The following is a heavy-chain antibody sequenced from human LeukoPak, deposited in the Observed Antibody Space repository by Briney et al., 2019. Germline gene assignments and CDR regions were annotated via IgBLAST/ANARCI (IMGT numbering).Heavy chain of an antibody. CDR1: GYTFTSYG. Sequence: SVKVSCKASGYTFTSYGISWVRQAPGQGLEWVGWISAYNGNTNYAQKLQGRVTMTTDTSTSTAYMELRSPRSDDTAVYYCARDSWSYFWSGSVAWGQGTMVTVSS. J-gene: IGHJ3*01. CDR3: ARDSWSYFWSGSVA. D-gene: IGHD3-3*01. CDR2: ISAYNGNT. V-gene: IGHV1-18*01.